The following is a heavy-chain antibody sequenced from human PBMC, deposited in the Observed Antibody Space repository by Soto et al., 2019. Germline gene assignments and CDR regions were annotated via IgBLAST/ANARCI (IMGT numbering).Heavy chain of an antibody. CDR1: GFTFSSYG. J-gene: IGHJ3*02. Sequence: QVQLVESGGGVVQPGRSLRLSCAASGFTFSSYGMHWVRQAPGKGLEWVAVISYDGSNKYYADSVKGRFTISRDNSKNTLYLQMNSLRAEDTAVYYCAKARLRFGDPRTDAFDIWGQGTMVTVSS. CDR2: ISYDGSNK. V-gene: IGHV3-30*18. D-gene: IGHD3-10*01. CDR3: AKARLRFGDPRTDAFDI.